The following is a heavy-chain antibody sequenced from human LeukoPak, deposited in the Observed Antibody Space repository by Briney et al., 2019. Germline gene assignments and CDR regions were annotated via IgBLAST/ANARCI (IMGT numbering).Heavy chain of an antibody. J-gene: IGHJ4*02. D-gene: IGHD3-3*01. CDR1: GFTFSSYW. V-gene: IGHV3-7*01. CDR2: IKQDGSEK. CDR3: ARVSTYYDFWSGYSHFDY. Sequence: GGSLRLSCAASGFTFSSYWMTWVRQAPGKGLEWVANIKQDGSEKYYVDSVKGRFTISRDNAKNSLYLQMNSLRAEDTAVYYCARVSTYYDFWSGYSHFDYWGQGTLVTVSS.